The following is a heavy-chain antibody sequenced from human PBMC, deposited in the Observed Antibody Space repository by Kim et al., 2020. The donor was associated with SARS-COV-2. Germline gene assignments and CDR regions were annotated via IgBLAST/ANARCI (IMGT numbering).Heavy chain of an antibody. CDR3: ARGNAMYSSSWYAI. J-gene: IGHJ3*02. CDR1: GGSFSGYY. D-gene: IGHD6-13*01. Sequence: SETLSLTCAVYGGSFSGYYWSWIRQPPGKGLEWIGEINHSGSTNYNPSLKSRVTISVDTSKNQFSLKLSSVTAADTAVYYCARGNAMYSSSWYAIWGQGTMVTVSS. CDR2: INHSGST. V-gene: IGHV4-34*01.